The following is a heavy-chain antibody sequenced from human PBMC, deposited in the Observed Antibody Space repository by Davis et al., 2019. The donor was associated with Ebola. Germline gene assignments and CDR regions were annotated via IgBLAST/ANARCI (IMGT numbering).Heavy chain of an antibody. J-gene: IGHJ5*02. Sequence: MPSETLSLTCTVSGGSISSYYWSWIRQPAGKGLEWIGRIYTSGTTNCNPSLKSRVTMSVDTSKNQFSLKLSSVTAADTAVYYCARVQRIVVVPTADNWFDPWGQGTLVTVSS. V-gene: IGHV4-4*07. CDR1: GGSISSYY. CDR2: IYTSGTT. CDR3: ARVQRIVVVPTADNWFDP. D-gene: IGHD2-2*01.